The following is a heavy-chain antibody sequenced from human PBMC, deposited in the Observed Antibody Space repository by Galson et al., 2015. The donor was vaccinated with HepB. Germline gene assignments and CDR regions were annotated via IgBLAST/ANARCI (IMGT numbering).Heavy chain of an antibody. CDR3: EKGAYLGSYSVYGMDA. D-gene: IGHD3-16*01. V-gene: IGHV3-23*01. CDR2: ITNSGGRR. Sequence: SLRLSCAASGFRFNIYDMSWVRQAPGKGLEWVSGITNSGGRRYYAEPGKGRFTISRDNSKNTVFLQMSSLRAEDPAIYYCEKGAYLGSYSVYGMDAWGQGTTVIVSS. J-gene: IGHJ6*02. CDR1: GFRFNIYD.